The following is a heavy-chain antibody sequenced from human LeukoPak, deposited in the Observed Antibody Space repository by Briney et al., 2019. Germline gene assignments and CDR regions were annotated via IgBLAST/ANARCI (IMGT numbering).Heavy chain of an antibody. D-gene: IGHD3-16*02. Sequence: PSETLSLTCTVSGGSISSYYWSWIRQPPGKGLEWIGYIYYSGSTNYNPSLKSRVTISVDTSKNQFSLKLSSVTAADTAVYYCARKYYDYVWGSYPLYGMDVWGQGTTVTVSS. CDR2: IYYSGST. CDR3: ARKYYDYVWGSYPLYGMDV. CDR1: GGSISSYY. J-gene: IGHJ6*02. V-gene: IGHV4-59*08.